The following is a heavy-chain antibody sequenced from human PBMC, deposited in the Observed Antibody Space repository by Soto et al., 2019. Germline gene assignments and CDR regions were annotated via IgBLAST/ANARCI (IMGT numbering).Heavy chain of an antibody. D-gene: IGHD3-9*01. V-gene: IGHV2-26*01. CDR2: IFSNDEK. J-gene: IGHJ4*02. Sequence: QVTLKESGPVLVKPTETLTLTCSVSGFSLSNARTGVSWIRQPPGKALEWLAHIFSNDEKSYTTSLKSRLTISKDTSKSQVVLTMTNMDPVGTATYYVARIQWDDILEPWGQGILVTVSS. CDR1: GFSLSNARTG. CDR3: ARIQWDDILEP.